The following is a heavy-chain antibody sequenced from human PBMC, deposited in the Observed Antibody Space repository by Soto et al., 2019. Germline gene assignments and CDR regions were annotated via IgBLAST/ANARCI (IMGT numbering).Heavy chain of an antibody. J-gene: IGHJ5*02. CDR3: ARGLGIRGNWFDP. CDR1: GLTFSSYW. D-gene: IGHD7-27*01. V-gene: IGHV3-7*01. CDR2: IKQDGSEK. Sequence: GGSLRLSCAASGLTFSSYWMSWVRQAPGKGLEWVANIKQDGSEKYYVDSVKGRFTISRDNAKNSLYLQMNSLRAEDTAVYYCARGLGIRGNWFDPWGQGTLVTVSS.